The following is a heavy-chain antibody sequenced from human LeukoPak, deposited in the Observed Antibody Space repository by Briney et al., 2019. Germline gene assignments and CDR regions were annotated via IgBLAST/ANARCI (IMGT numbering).Heavy chain of an antibody. CDR1: GGTFSSYA. J-gene: IGHJ3*02. CDR2: IIPIFGTA. V-gene: IGHV1-69*05. CDR3: ARDGTTGTTVAFDI. D-gene: IGHD1-1*01. Sequence: ASVKVSCKASGGTFSSYAISWVRQAPGQGLEWMGGIIPIFGTANYAQKFQGRVTITTDESTRTAYMELSSLRSEDTAVYYCARDGTTGTTVAFDIWGQGTMVTVSS.